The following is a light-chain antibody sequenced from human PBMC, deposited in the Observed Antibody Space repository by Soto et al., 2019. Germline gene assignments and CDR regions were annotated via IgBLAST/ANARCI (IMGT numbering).Light chain of an antibody. CDR3: QQYNNWSIS. CDR1: QSVSSN. Sequence: EIVMTQSPATLSVSPGERATLSCRASQSVSSNLAWYQQKPGQAPRLLIYGASTRATGIPARFSGSGSGTEFTLTISSLQSADFAVYYCQQYNNWSISFGQGTRLVIK. CDR2: GAS. J-gene: IGKJ5*01. V-gene: IGKV3-15*01.